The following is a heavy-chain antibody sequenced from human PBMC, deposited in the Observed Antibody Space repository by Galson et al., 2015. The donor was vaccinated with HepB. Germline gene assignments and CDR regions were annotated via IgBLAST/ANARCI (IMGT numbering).Heavy chain of an antibody. Sequence: SVKVSCKASGGTFSSYAISWVRQAPGQGLEWMGRIIPILGIANYAQKFQGRVTITADKSTSTAYMELSSLRSEDTAVYYCARDGDLSPVDYWGQGTLVTVSS. D-gene: IGHD7-27*01. CDR1: GGTFSSYA. CDR2: IIPILGIA. J-gene: IGHJ4*02. CDR3: ARDGDLSPVDY. V-gene: IGHV1-69*04.